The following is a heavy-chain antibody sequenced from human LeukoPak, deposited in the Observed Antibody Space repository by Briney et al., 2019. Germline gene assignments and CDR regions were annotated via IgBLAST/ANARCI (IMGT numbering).Heavy chain of an antibody. CDR3: AKVGVCVGCYDAFDI. J-gene: IGHJ3*02. Sequence: GGSLRLSCAASGFTFNNYWMSWVRQAPGKGLEWVSAISGSGGSTYYADSVKGRFTISRDNSKNTLYLQMNSLRAEDTAVYYCAKVGVCVGCYDAFDIWGQGTMVTVSS. D-gene: IGHD2-15*01. V-gene: IGHV3-23*01. CDR2: ISGSGGST. CDR1: GFTFNNYW.